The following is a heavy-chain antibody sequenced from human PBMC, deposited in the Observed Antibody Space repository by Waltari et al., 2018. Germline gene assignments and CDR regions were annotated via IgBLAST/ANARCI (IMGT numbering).Heavy chain of an antibody. V-gene: IGHV3-7*01. CDR2: INQDGREK. CDR1: GFTLSTRW. Sequence: EVQLVESGGGLFQPGGSLRLSCAASGFTLSTRWMSWVRQAPGKGLEWVANINQDGREKYYVDSMKGRVTISRDNAKNSLFLQMDSLRAEDTAVYFCAMAAGTLYWGQGTLVTVSS. D-gene: IGHD6-13*01. J-gene: IGHJ4*02. CDR3: AMAAGTLY.